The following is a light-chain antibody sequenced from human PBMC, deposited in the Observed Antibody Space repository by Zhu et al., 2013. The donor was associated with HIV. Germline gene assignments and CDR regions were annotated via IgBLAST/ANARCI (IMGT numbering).Light chain of an antibody. CDR1: QSVLYSTNNNNY. V-gene: IGKV4-1*01. Sequence: DIVMTQSPDSLAVSLGERATINCKSSQSVLYSTNNNNYLAWYQQKPGQPPKLLIYWASSRQPGVPDRFIGSGSGTDFTLTITSLLPEDVAVYYCQQHWYSPYTFGQGTRLEMK. CDR3: QQHWYSPYT. CDR2: WAS. J-gene: IGKJ2*01.